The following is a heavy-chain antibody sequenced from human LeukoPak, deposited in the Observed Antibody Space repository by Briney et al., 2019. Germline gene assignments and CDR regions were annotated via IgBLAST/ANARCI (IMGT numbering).Heavy chain of an antibody. CDR1: GFTFSSYA. V-gene: IGHV3-21*01. D-gene: IGHD3-22*01. Sequence: GGSLRLSCAASGFTFSSYAMNWVRQAPGKGLEWVSSISSSSSYIYYADSVKGRFTISRDNAKNSLYLQMNSLRAQDTAVYYCARFGYYYDSSGYYDYWGQGTLVTVCS. CDR2: ISSSSSYI. J-gene: IGHJ4*02. CDR3: ARFGYYYDSSGYYDY.